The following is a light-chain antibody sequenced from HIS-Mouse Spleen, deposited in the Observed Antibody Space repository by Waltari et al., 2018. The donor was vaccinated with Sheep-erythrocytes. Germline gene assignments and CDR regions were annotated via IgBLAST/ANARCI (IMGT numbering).Light chain of an antibody. CDR2: KDS. J-gene: IGLJ3*02. CDR1: ALPKQY. Sequence: SYELIQPHSVSVSPGQTARITCSGDALPKQYAYWYQQKPGQAPVLVIYKDSERPSGIHERFSGSSSGTTVTLTISGVQAEDEADYYCQSADSSGTWVFGGGTKLTVL. V-gene: IGLV3-25*03. CDR3: QSADSSGTWV.